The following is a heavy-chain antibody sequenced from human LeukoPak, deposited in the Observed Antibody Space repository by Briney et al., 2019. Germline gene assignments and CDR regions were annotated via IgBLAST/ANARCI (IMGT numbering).Heavy chain of an antibody. J-gene: IGHJ4*02. D-gene: IGHD1-26*01. CDR3: AKNSGIWSF. Sequence: GGSLTLSCAASGFTFGSNDMTWVRQAPGEGLEWLATINGSGDTYYADSVRGRFTISRDKSKTHLYLQLNSLRAADTAAYYCAKNSGIWSFWGQGALVTVSS. CDR2: INGSGDT. V-gene: IGHV3-23*01. CDR1: GFTFGSND.